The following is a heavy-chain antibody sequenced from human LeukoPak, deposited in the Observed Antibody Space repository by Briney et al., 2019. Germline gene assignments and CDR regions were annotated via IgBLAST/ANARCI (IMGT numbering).Heavy chain of an antibody. CDR1: GFTFYNYA. J-gene: IGHJ4*02. CDR2: IRGSGGGT. D-gene: IGHD2-2*02. CDR3: ARGVGKVLSGYCSSTSCYTTVRD. V-gene: IGHV3-23*01. Sequence: GGSLRLSCAASGFTFYNYAMMWVRQAPGGGLEWVSAIRGSGGGTEYADSVKDRFTISRDNSKNTLYLQMNSLRAEDTAVYYCARGVGKVLSGYCSSTSCYTTVRDWGQGTLVTVSS.